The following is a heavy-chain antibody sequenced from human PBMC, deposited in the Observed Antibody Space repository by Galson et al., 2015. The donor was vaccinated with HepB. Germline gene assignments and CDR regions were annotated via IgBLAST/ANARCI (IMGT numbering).Heavy chain of an antibody. CDR3: ARDPKRGSSWRYSWFDP. Sequence: SVKVSCKASGYTFTSYAMHWVRQAPGQRLEWMGWINAGNGNTKYSQKFQGRVTITRDTSASTAYMELSSLRSEDTAVYYCARDPKRGSSWRYSWFDPWGQGTLVTVSS. V-gene: IGHV1-3*01. CDR1: GYTFTSYA. D-gene: IGHD2-2*01. CDR2: INAGNGNT. J-gene: IGHJ5*02.